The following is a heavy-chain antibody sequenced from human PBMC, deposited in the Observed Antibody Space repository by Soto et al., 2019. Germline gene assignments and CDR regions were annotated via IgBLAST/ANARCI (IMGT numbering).Heavy chain of an antibody. Sequence: SETLSLTCTVSGGSIRVTDYFWGWIRQPPGKALEWIASIYHSGSTYYNPSLKSRVTMSVDTSNNQFALTLNSVTAADTAVYFCSRDSGWF. V-gene: IGHV4-39*01. J-gene: IGHJ5*01. CDR2: IYHSGST. CDR1: GGSIRVTDYF. CDR3: SRDSGWF. D-gene: IGHD7-27*01.